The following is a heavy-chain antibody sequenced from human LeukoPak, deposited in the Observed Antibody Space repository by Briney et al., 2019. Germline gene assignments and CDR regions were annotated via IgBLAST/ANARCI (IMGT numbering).Heavy chain of an antibody. J-gene: IGHJ4*02. V-gene: IGHV3-7*01. CDR1: EFTFSNYW. CDR3: ARKGYGDY. D-gene: IGHD1-1*01. CDR2: IKQDGSEK. Sequence: GGSLRLSCAASEFTFSNYWMSWIRQAPGKGLEWVANIKQDGSEKYYVDSVKGRFTISRDNAKNSLYLQMNSLRAEDTAVYYCARKGYGDYWGQGTLVTVSS.